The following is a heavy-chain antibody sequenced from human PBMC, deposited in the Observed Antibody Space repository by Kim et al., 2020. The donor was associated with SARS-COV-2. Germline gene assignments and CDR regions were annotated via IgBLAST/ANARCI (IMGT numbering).Heavy chain of an antibody. CDR2: SSYDGSNV. CDR1: GFTFNKYG. V-gene: IGHV3-30*18. Sequence: GGSLRLSCAASGFTFNKYGMNWVRQAPGKGLEWVAVSSYDGSNVYYTDSVKGRFTISRDNSKNTVYLQMTSLRAADTAVYYCAKDGTHGDYLDDWGQGTLVTVSS. J-gene: IGHJ4*02. CDR3: AKDGTHGDYLDD. D-gene: IGHD4-17*01.